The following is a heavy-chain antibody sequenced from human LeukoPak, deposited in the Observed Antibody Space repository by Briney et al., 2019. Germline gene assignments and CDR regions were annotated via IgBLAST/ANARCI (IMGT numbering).Heavy chain of an antibody. Sequence: GSLRLSCAASGFTFSSYWMSWVRQAPGKGLEWVANIKQDGSEKYYVDSVKGRFTISRDNAKNSLYLQMNSLRAEDTAVYYCAKDMGGLRYFDWSTDAFDIWGQGTMVTVSS. CDR1: GFTFSSYW. J-gene: IGHJ3*02. CDR3: AKDMGGLRYFDWSTDAFDI. CDR2: IKQDGSEK. D-gene: IGHD3-9*01. V-gene: IGHV3-7*01.